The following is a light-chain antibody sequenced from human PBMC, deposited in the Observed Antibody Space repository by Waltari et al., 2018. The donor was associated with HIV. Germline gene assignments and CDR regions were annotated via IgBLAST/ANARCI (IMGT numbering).Light chain of an antibody. J-gene: IGKJ2*01. V-gene: IGKV1-39*02. Sequence: DVQMTQSPSFLSASVGDRVSINCRASQGIDQYLNWYQQKPGKATKLLIYAALTKQPGVPARFSGGGLGTTFALTIASLQPDDVATYFCQQTMSVPYTFGPG. CDR2: AAL. CDR1: QGIDQY. CDR3: QQTMSVPYT.